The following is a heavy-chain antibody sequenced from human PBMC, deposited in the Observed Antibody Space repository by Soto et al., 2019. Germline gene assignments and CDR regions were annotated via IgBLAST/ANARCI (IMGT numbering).Heavy chain of an antibody. V-gene: IGHV4-30-2*01. Sequence: PSETLSLTCAVSGGSISSGGYSWSWIRQPPGKGLEWIGYIYHSGSTYYNPSLKSRVTISVDRSKNQFSLKLSSVTAADTAVYYCASTYYDLWSGYYRNYYFDFWGQRTRVTVSS. CDR1: GGSISSGGYS. J-gene: IGHJ4*02. CDR3: ASTYYDLWSGYYRNYYFDF. CDR2: IYHSGST. D-gene: IGHD3-3*01.